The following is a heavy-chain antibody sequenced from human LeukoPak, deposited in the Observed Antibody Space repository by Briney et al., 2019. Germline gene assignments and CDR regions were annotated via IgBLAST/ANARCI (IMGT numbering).Heavy chain of an antibody. D-gene: IGHD3-22*01. J-gene: IGHJ4*02. CDR3: ARGRGAYYYDSSGYYLAY. CDR2: INHSGST. Sequence: PSETLSLTCAVYGGSFSGYYWSWIRQPPGKGLEWIGEINHSGSTKYNPSLKSRVSISVDTSKNQFSLKLSSVTAADTAVYYCARGRGAYYYDSSGYYLAYWGQGTLVTVSS. CDR1: GGSFSGYY. V-gene: IGHV4-34*01.